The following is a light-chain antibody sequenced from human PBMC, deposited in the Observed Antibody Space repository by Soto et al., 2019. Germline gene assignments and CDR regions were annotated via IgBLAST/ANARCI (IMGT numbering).Light chain of an antibody. CDR2: GAS. CDR1: QSVSSSY. V-gene: IGKV3-20*01. Sequence: EIVLTQSPGTLSLSPGERATLSCRASQSVSSSYLAWYQQKPGQAPRLLIYGASSRATGIPDRCSGSGSETDFTLTISRLEPEDFAVYYCQQYGSSSWTFGQGTKVEI. CDR3: QQYGSSSWT. J-gene: IGKJ1*01.